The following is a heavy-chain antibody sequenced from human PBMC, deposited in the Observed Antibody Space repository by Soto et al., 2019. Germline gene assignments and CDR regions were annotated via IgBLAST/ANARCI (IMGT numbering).Heavy chain of an antibody. CDR2: IYYSGST. D-gene: IGHD3-22*01. V-gene: IGHV4-61*01. CDR3: ARFITYYYDSSGYYYYYGMDV. CDR1: GGSVISGSYY. Sequence: SETLSLTCTVSGGSVISGSYYFICIRQPPWNGLELIGYIYYSGSTNYNPSLKSRVTISVDTSKNQFSLKLSSVTAADTAVYYCARFITYYYDSSGYYYYYGMDVWGQGTTVTVSS. J-gene: IGHJ6*02.